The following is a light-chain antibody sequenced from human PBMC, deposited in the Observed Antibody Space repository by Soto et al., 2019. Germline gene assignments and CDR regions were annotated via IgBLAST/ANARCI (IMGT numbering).Light chain of an antibody. CDR3: SSYTSSDTTYV. V-gene: IGLV2-14*01. J-gene: IGLJ2*01. CDR1: SSDVGDYKY. CDR2: VNS. Sequence: QSALTQPASVSGSPGQSITISCTGTSSDVGDYKYVSWYQQHTDKAPKLIIFVNSNRPSGISNRFSASKSGNTASLTISGLQAEDEADYYYSSYTSSDTTYVFGAGTKLTVL.